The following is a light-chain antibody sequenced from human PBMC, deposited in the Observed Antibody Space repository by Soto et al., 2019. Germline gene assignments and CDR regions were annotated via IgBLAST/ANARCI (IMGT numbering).Light chain of an antibody. CDR1: NSDIGGFNY. J-gene: IGLJ2*01. CDR3: TSYSSSTTHVV. V-gene: IGLV2-14*03. Sequence: QSVLTQPASVSGSPGRSVTISCTGSNSDIGGFNYVSWYQHLPGRAPKLIIYDVTNRPSGISYRFSASKSGGTASLTISGLQAEDEGYYYCTSYSSSTTHVVFGGGTKLTVL. CDR2: DVT.